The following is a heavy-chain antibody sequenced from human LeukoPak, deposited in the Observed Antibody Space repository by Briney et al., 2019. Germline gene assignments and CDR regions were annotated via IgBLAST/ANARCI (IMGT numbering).Heavy chain of an antibody. Sequence: GRSLRLSCAASGFTFSSYWMRWVHQAPGKGLVWVSRINSDGSSTSYADSVKGRFTISRDNAKNTLYLQMNSLRAEDTAVYYCARSYSSGWPKPAYYFDYWGQGTLVTVSS. CDR1: GFTFSSYW. D-gene: IGHD6-19*01. V-gene: IGHV3-74*01. CDR3: ARSYSSGWPKPAYYFDY. J-gene: IGHJ4*02. CDR2: INSDGSST.